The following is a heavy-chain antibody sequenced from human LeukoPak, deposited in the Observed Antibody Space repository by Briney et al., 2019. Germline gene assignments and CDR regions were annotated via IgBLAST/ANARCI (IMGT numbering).Heavy chain of an antibody. J-gene: IGHJ4*02. V-gene: IGHV4-4*02. Sequence: SGTLSLTCAVSGGSISSSNWWSWVRQPPGKGLEWIGEIYHSGSTNYNPSLKSRVTISVDKSKNQFSLKLSSVTAADTAVYYCARGGYYDSSGYSKYYFDYWGQGTLVTVSS. CDR1: GGSISSSNW. CDR3: ARGGYYDSSGYSKYYFDY. D-gene: IGHD3-22*01. CDR2: IYHSGST.